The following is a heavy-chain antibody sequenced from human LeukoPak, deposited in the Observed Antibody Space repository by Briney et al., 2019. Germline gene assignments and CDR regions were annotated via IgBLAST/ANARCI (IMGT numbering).Heavy chain of an antibody. CDR1: GYTLTELS. V-gene: IGHV1-18*01. J-gene: IGHJ4*02. CDR3: ARELPAAYFDY. CDR2: ISAYNGNT. Sequence: ASVKVSCKVSGYTLTELSMHWVRQAPGQGLEWMGWISAYNGNTNYAQKLQGRVTMTTDTSTSTAYMELRSLRSDDTAVYYCARELPAAYFDYWGQGTLVTVSS. D-gene: IGHD2-2*01.